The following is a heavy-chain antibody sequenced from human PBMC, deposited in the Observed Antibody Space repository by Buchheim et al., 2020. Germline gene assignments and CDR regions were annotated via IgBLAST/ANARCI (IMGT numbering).Heavy chain of an antibody. CDR3: ARDRTSMDV. D-gene: IGHD1/OR15-1a*01. J-gene: IGHJ6*02. V-gene: IGHV3-48*01. CDR1: GLTFSTYS. Sequence: EVQLVESGGGLVQPGGSLRLSCAASGLTFSTYSMNWVRQAPGKGLEWVSFISGSTTTIYYADSVRGRFTFSSDNAKNSLYLQMNSLRAEDTAVYYCARDRTSMDVWGRGTT. CDR2: ISGSTTTI.